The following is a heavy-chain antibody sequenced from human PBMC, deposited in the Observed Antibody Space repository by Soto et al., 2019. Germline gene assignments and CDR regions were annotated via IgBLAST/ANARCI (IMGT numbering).Heavy chain of an antibody. V-gene: IGHV4-4*02. CDR2: IYHSGST. D-gene: IGHD1-26*01. CDR3: ARVSGSYYYGMDV. Sequence: SETLSLTCAVSGGSISSSNWWSWVRQPPGKGLEWIGEIYHSGSTNYNPSLKSRVTISVDKSKNQFSPKLSSVTAADTAVYYCARVSGSYYYGMDVWGQGTTVTVSS. J-gene: IGHJ6*02. CDR1: GGSISSSNW.